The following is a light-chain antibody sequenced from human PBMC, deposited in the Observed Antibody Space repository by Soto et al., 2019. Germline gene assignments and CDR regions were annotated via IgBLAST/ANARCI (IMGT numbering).Light chain of an antibody. J-gene: IGKJ5*01. CDR3: QQYNSYAPYT. V-gene: IGKV1-5*03. CDR2: KAS. CDR1: QSISSN. Sequence: DIQMTQSPSTLSASVGDRVTITCRASQSISSNLAWYHQKPGKAPKLLIYKASYLESGVPLRFSGSGSGTEFTLTISSLQPDDSATYYCQQYNSYAPYTFGQGTRLEIK.